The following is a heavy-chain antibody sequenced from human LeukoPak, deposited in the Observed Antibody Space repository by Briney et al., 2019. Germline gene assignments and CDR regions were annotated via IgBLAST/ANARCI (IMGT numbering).Heavy chain of an antibody. D-gene: IGHD3-22*01. J-gene: IGHJ4*02. Sequence: GGSLRLSCAASGFTFSSYGMHWVRQAPGKGLEWAAAISYDGSNKYYADSVKGRFSISRDNSKNTLYLQMNSLRVEDTAVYYCAEGVNMIIIVFSGACDWGQGTLVTVSS. V-gene: IGHV3-30*18. CDR3: AEGVNMIIIVFSGACD. CDR1: GFTFSSYG. CDR2: ISYDGSNK.